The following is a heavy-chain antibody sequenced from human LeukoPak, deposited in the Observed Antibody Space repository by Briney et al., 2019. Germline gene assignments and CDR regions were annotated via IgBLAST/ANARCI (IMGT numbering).Heavy chain of an antibody. V-gene: IGHV3-23*01. J-gene: IGHJ4*02. CDR2: ISGSGVGT. CDR3: ARDPRTVRI. D-gene: IGHD1-1*01. Sequence: GGSLRLSCAASGFTFSSYGMTWVRQAPGKGLEWVSGISGSGVGTYYADSVKGRFTISRDNPKNTLYLQMNSLRAEDTAVYYCARDPRTVRIWGQGTLVTVSS. CDR1: GFTFSSYG.